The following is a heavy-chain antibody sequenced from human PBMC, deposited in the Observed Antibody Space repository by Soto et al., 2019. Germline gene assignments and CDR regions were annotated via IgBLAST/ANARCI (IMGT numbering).Heavy chain of an antibody. D-gene: IGHD6-19*01. CDR1: GFIFSNFG. Sequence: QVQLVESGGGVVQPGRSPRLSCAASGFIFSNFGMHWVRQAPGKGLEWVAVIWYDGTNEYYADSVKGRFTISKDNSKKTLNLKMNSLRAEDTAVYYCARDDIPGIAVSTYGMDVWGQGTTVTVSS. J-gene: IGHJ6*02. V-gene: IGHV3-33*01. CDR2: IWYDGTNE. CDR3: ARDDIPGIAVSTYGMDV.